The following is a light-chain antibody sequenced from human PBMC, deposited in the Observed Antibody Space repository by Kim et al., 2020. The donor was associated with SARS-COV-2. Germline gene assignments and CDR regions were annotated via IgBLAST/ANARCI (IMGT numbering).Light chain of an antibody. CDR3: QQYYTYPRGT. Sequence: SPGYRVTITCRASQGVSSYLAWYHQTPAKAPKLLIYAASTLQSGVPSRFSGSGSGTDFTLTINSLQSEDFATYYCQQYYTYPRGTFGQGTKVDIK. CDR1: QGVSSY. CDR2: AAS. J-gene: IGKJ1*01. V-gene: IGKV1-8*01.